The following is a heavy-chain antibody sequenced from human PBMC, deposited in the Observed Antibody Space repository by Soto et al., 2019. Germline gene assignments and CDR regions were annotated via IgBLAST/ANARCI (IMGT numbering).Heavy chain of an antibody. J-gene: IGHJ4*02. CDR1: GFMFSSYD. CDR3: AKDHSSSQIDY. D-gene: IGHD6-13*01. Sequence: QVQLVESGGGVVQSGRSLRLSCAASGFMFSSYDMHWVRQAPGRGLEWVAVMSYDGRNKYYADSVKGRFTISRDNSKNTLYLQMNSLRAEDTDMYYCAKDHSSSQIDYWGQGTLVTVSS. V-gene: IGHV3-30*18. CDR2: MSYDGRNK.